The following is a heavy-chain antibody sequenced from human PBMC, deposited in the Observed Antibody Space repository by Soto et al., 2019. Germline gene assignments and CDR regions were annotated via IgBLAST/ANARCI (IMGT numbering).Heavy chain of an antibody. CDR2: ISGSGGST. J-gene: IGHJ6*03. CDR1: GFTFSSYA. V-gene: IGHV3-23*01. CDR3: AKSGYGSGIISYPSYSMDV. D-gene: IGHD3-10*01. Sequence: GGSLRLSCAASGFTFSSYAMSWVRQAPGKGLEWVSAISGSGGSTYYADSVKGRFTISRDNSKNTLYLQMNSLRAEDTAVYYCAKSGYGSGIISYPSYSMDVWGKGTTVTVSS.